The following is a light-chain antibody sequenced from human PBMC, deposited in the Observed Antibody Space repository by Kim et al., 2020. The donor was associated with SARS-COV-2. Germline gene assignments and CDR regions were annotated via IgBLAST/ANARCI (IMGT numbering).Light chain of an antibody. CDR1: NSYIGGYNY. V-gene: IGLV2-14*04. CDR2: DVN. Sequence: GQSITISCTGGNSYIGGYNYVSWYQQSPGEAPQLIIYDVNKWPSGVSSRFSGSKSGYTASLTISGLQPEDEADYYCNSYTSSSTWVFGGGTQLTVL. J-gene: IGLJ3*02. CDR3: NSYTSSSTWV.